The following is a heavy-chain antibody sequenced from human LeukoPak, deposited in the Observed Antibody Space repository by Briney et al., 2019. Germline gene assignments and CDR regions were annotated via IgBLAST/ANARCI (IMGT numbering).Heavy chain of an antibody. CDR3: ARSGGYSGSYGFDY. D-gene: IGHD1-26*01. CDR2: IYHRGSP. CDR1: GGSINSDNW. Sequence: SGTLSLTCAVSGGSINSDNWWSWVRQPPGKGLEWIGEIYHRGSPNYSPSLKSRVTISLGKSKNQFSLKLNSVTAADTAVYYCARSGGYSGSYGFDYWGQGTLVTVSS. J-gene: IGHJ4*02. V-gene: IGHV4-4*02.